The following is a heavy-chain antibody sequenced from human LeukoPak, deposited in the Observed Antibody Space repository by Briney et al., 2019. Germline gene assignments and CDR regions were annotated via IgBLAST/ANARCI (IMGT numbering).Heavy chain of an antibody. CDR1: GFTFSSYA. CDR2: IKGSGGST. V-gene: IGHV3-23*01. CDR3: AKDPVHSGPLAAAPCDP. D-gene: IGHD6-13*01. Sequence: GGGLRLSCAASGFTFSSYAMSWVRQAPGKGLEWVSAIKGSGGSTYYADSVKGRFTISRDNSKNTRYMQMNSLRAEDTAVYYCAKDPVHSGPLAAAPCDPWGQGTLVTVSS. J-gene: IGHJ5*02.